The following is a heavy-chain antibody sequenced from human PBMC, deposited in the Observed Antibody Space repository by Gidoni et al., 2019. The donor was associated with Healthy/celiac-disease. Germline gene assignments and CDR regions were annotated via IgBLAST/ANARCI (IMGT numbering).Heavy chain of an antibody. V-gene: IGHV4-38-2*02. D-gene: IGHD3-16*01. CDR3: GRGVGVPPGGRFDY. Sequence: QVQLQESGPGLVHPSVTLSLTCTVSDYSISTGYSWGWIRQPPGTGLEWSGSSDHSRCTYYNPSLKSRVTISVDTSKNHFSLNLSSVTAADTAVYYCGRGVGVPPGGRFDYWGQGTLVTVSS. J-gene: IGHJ4*02. CDR1: DYSISTGYS. CDR2: SDHSRCT.